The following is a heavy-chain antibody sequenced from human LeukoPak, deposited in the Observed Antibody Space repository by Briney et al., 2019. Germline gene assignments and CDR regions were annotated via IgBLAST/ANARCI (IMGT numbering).Heavy chain of an antibody. CDR3: AKQKDQGFYYDSSGLDY. V-gene: IGHV3-30*18. Sequence: PGGSLRVSSAATGFTFSSYGMHWVRKAQDKGLEWVAVISYDGSNKYYADSVKGRFTISRDNSKNTLYLQMNSLRAEDTAVYYCAKQKDQGFYYDSSGLDYWGQGTLVTVSS. CDR1: GFTFSSYG. D-gene: IGHD3-22*01. CDR2: ISYDGSNK. J-gene: IGHJ4*02.